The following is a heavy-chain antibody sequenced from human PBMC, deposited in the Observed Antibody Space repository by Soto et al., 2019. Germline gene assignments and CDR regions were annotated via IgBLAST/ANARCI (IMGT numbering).Heavy chain of an antibody. J-gene: IGHJ2*01. V-gene: IGHV3-23*04. CDR1: GFSFSSYG. CDR2: ISGSGGST. CDR3: AKVVVGASRGWYFDL. Sequence: VQLVESGGGVVQPGTSLRLSCAASGFSFSSYGMHWVRQAPGKGLEWVSAISGSGGSTYYADSVKGRFTISRDNSKNTLYLQMNSLRAEDTAVYYCAKVVVGASRGWYFDLWGRGTLVTVSS. D-gene: IGHD1-26*01.